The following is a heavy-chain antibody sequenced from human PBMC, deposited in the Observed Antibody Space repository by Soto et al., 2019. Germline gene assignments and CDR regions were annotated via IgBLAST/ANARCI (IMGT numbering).Heavy chain of an antibody. D-gene: IGHD3-3*01. CDR3: AGAEWYCP. Sequence: TSETLSLTCTVSGGSISSSSYYWGWIRQPPGKGLEWIGNIYYSGSTYYNPSLKSRVTISVDASKNQFSLKLTSVTAADTAVYYCAGAEWYCPWGQGTRVTVSS. V-gene: IGHV4-39*01. CDR1: GGSISSSSYY. J-gene: IGHJ3*01. CDR2: IYYSGST.